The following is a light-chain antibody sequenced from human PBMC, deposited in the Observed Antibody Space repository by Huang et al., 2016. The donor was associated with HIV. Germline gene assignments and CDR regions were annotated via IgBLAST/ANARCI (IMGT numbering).Light chain of an antibody. CDR2: GST. V-gene: IGKV3-15*01. CDR1: QSVSTN. J-gene: IGKJ4*01. Sequence: IVMTQTPATLPVSPGGRATLSCRASQSVSTNLAWYQQKPGQTPRLIIYGSTIRATGVPARFSGSGSGTDFTLTINSLQSEDFGIYYCQQYNNWHLTFGGGTKV. CDR3: QQYNNWHLT.